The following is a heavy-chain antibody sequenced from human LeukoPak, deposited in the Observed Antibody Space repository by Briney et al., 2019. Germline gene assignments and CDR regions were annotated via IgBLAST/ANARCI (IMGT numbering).Heavy chain of an antibody. J-gene: IGHJ4*02. CDR3: AKDLLLLCFGESYY. D-gene: IGHD3-10*01. CDR1: GFTFSSYA. CDR2: ISGSGGST. Sequence: PGGSLRLSCAASGFTFSSYAMSWVRQAPGKGLEWVSAISGSGGSTYYADSVKGRFTISRDNSKNTLYLQMNSLRAEDTAVYYCAKDLLLLCFGESYYWGQGTLVTVSS. V-gene: IGHV3-23*01.